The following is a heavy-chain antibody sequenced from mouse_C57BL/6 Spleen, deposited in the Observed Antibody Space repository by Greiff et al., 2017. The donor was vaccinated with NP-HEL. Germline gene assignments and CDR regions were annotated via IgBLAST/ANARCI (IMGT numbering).Heavy chain of an antibody. D-gene: IGHD4-1*01. CDR3: ARRLGLDYAMDY. V-gene: IGHV5-17*01. J-gene: IGHJ4*01. CDR1: GFPFSDYG. Sequence: EVKLVESGGGLVKPGGSLKLSCAASGFPFSDYGMHWVRQAPEKGLEWVAYISSGSSTIYYADTVKGRFTISRDNAKNTLFLQMTSLRSEDTAMYYCARRLGLDYAMDYWGQGTSVTVSS. CDR2: ISSGSSTI.